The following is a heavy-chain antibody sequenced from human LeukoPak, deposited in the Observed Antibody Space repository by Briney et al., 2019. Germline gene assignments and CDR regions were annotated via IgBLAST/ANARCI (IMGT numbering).Heavy chain of an antibody. V-gene: IGHV3-11*03. CDR1: GFTFSDYY. CDR3: ARNAFEYYFDY. D-gene: IGHD2-2*01. CDR2: ISSSSSYT. J-gene: IGHJ4*02. Sequence: GGSLRLFCAASGFTFSDYYMSWIRQATGKWLEWVSYISSSSSYTNYADSVKGRFTISRDNAKNSLYLQMNSLRAEDTAVYYCARNAFEYYFDYWGQGTLVTVSS.